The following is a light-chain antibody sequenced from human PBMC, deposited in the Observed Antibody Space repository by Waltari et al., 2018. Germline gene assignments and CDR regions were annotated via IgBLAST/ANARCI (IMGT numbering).Light chain of an antibody. V-gene: IGLV3-1*01. CDR3: QAWDSLMI. CDR1: NLGDKY. J-gene: IGLJ2*01. Sequence: SYELTQPPSVSVSPGQTASITCSGDNLGDKYVCWYQQKPGQSPLLITYEDKKRPSGIPERFSGSNSGNTATLTISETQAMDEADYYCQAWDSLMIFGGGTKLTVL. CDR2: EDK.